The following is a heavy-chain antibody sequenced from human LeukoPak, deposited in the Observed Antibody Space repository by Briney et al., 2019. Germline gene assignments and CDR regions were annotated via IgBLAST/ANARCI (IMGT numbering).Heavy chain of an antibody. Sequence: ASVKVSCKASGYTFTSYDINWVRQATGQGLERMGWMNPNSGNTGYAQKFQGRVTMTRNTSISTAYMELSSLRSEDTAVYYCASRWMYNWNYNDAFDIWGQGTMVTVSS. D-gene: IGHD1-7*01. CDR3: ASRWMYNWNYNDAFDI. V-gene: IGHV1-8*01. CDR2: MNPNSGNT. CDR1: GYTFTSYD. J-gene: IGHJ3*02.